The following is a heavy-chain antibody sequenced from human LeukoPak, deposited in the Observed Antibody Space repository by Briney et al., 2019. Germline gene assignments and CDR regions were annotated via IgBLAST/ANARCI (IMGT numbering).Heavy chain of an antibody. D-gene: IGHD3-16*01. CDR1: GFSFNNYA. J-gene: IGHJ6*03. CDR3: AKLGGQEVYNYYVGV. CDR2: IIGSSGST. V-gene: IGHV3-23*01. Sequence: SGGSLRLSCVASGFSFNNYAMNWVRQAPGKGLEWVSLIIGSSGSTFYADSVKGRFTISRDKSKNTLYLQMNSLRAEDTAVYYCAKLGGQEVYNYYVGVWGKGTRVTVSS.